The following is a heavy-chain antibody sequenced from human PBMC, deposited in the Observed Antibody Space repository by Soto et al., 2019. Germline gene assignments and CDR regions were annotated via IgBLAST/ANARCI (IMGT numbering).Heavy chain of an antibody. CDR1: GYSFTNYW. V-gene: IGHV5-51*01. J-gene: IGHJ6*02. CDR2: IYPGDSES. CDR3: ARGGLRKDYYGMDV. Sequence: GESLKISCKGSGYSFTNYWIGWVRQMPGKGLEWMGIIYPGDSESRCSPSFQGQVTISADKSINTAYLQWSSLKASDTAIYYCARGGLRKDYYGMDVWGQGTTVTVSS.